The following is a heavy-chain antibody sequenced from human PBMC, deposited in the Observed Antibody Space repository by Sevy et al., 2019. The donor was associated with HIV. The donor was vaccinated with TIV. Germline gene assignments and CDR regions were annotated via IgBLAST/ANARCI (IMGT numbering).Heavy chain of an antibody. CDR3: ACCTSGDLYYFYHLDV. V-gene: IGHV3-23*01. CDR1: GFSLSGYA. D-gene: IGHD2-2*01. CDR2: ISGSGDYT. Sequence: GGSLRLSCAASGFSLSGYALTWVRQAPGKGLEWVAAISGSGDYTYYADSVKGRVNISRDSSKKMLYLQINRLNAEDTAVYYCACCTSGDLYYFYHLDVWGKGTAVTVSS. J-gene: IGHJ6*03.